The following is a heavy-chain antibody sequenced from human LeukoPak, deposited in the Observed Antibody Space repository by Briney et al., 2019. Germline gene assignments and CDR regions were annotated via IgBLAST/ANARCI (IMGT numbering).Heavy chain of an antibody. D-gene: IGHD3-10*01. CDR1: GFTVNNNY. J-gene: IGHJ4*02. V-gene: IGHV3-53*01. CDR3: ARGPDSYGSGTYYHYFDY. Sequence: PGGSLRLSCAASGFTVNNNYMNWVRQAPGKGLEWISVIYTGGTTYYADSVMGRFTISRDNSKNTLFLQMNSLRTDDTAVYYCARGPDSYGSGTYYHYFDYWGQGTLVTVYS. CDR2: IYTGGTT.